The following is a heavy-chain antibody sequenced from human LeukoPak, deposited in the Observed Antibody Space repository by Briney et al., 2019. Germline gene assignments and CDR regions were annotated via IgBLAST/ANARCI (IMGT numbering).Heavy chain of an antibody. CDR3: AKNEGGSGWTHLEY. D-gene: IGHD6-19*01. CDR1: GFTFSSYA. V-gene: IGHV3-23*01. CDR2: MSGGGGST. J-gene: IGHJ4*02. Sequence: GGSLRLSCAASGFTFSSYAMSWVRQAPGKGLEWVAGMSGGGGSTYYADSVRGRFTISRDNSKNTVYLQMNSLRAEDTAVYYCAKNEGGSGWTHLEYWGQGTLVSVSS.